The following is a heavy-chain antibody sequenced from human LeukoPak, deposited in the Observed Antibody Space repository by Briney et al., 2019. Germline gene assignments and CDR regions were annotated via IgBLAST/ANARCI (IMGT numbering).Heavy chain of an antibody. CDR3: ASNANQFDY. D-gene: IGHD2-8*01. V-gene: IGHV4-34*01. J-gene: IGHJ4*02. CDR1: SGSFSGYY. Sequence: SETLSLTCAVHSGSFSGYYWSWIRQPPGKGLEWIGSIYYSGSTNYNPSLKSRVTISVDTSKNQFSLKLRSVTAAGTAVYYCASNANQFDYWGQGTLVTVSS. CDR2: IYYSGST.